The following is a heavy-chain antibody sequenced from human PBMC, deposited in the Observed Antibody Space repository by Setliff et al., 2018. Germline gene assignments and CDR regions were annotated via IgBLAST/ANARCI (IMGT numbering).Heavy chain of an antibody. CDR3: ARALGGISAAGNNWLDS. CDR1: GGTFNSFL. J-gene: IGHJ5*01. Sequence: SVKVSCKHSGGTFNSFLVSWVRQAPGQGLEWMGGIIPLFGTTKYAQKFQDRITMTADESATTAYMELTSLRSEDTAVYYCARALGGISAAGNNWLDSWGQGTLVTAPQ. D-gene: IGHD6-13*01. V-gene: IGHV1-69*13. CDR2: IIPLFGTT.